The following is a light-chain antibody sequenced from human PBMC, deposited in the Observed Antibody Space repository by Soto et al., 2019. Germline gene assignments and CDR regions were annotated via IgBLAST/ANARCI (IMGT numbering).Light chain of an antibody. CDR2: DAS. J-gene: IGKJ2*01. CDR1: QSVSSY. V-gene: IGKV3-11*01. Sequence: EIVLTQSPATLSLSPGERATLSCRASQSVSSYLAWYQQKPGQATRLLIYDASNRATGIPARFSGSGSGTDFTLTISSLEPEDFAVYYCQQRINWPPGYTFGQGTKLEIK. CDR3: QQRINWPPGYT.